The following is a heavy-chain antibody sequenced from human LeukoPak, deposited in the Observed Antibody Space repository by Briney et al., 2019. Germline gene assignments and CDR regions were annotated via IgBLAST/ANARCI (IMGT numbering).Heavy chain of an antibody. CDR1: GGSFSGYY. V-gene: IGHV4-34*01. J-gene: IGHJ4*02. Sequence: SETLSLTCAVYGGSFSGYYWSWIRQPPGKGLEWIGEINHSGSTNYNPSLKSRVTISVDTSKNQFSLKLSSVTAADTAVYYCAKDALGSGGYSNYLLAYWGQGTLVTVSS. CDR3: AKDALGSGGYSNYLLAY. D-gene: IGHD4-11*01. CDR2: INHSGST.